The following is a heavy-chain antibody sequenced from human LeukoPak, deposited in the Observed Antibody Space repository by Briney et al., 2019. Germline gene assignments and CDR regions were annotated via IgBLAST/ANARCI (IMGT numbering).Heavy chain of an antibody. D-gene: IGHD6-6*01. CDR3: ATDHRQSSSSPYYYYMDV. CDR2: ISRYNGNT. CDR1: GYTFTNYD. V-gene: IGHV1-18*01. J-gene: IGHJ6*03. Sequence: ASVKVSCKASGYTFTNYDISWVRQAPGQGLEWMGWISRYNGNTNYAQKFQGRVTMTTHTSTSTAYMELRSLRSDDTAVYYCATDHRQSSSSPYYYYMDVWGTGTTVTVSS.